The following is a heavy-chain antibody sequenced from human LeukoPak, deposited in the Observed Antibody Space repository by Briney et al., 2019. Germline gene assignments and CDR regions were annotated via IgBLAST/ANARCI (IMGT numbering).Heavy chain of an antibody. V-gene: IGHV1-8*01. D-gene: IGHD3-22*01. CDR3: ARRTTDSSGYYYDTKYFHY. Sequence: ASVKVSCKASGYIFSSYDINWVRQAPGQGLEWMGWMNPNSGNIGYAQKFQGRVTMTRNTSTSTAYMELSSLRSEDTAVYYCARRTTDSSGYYYDTKYFHYWGQGTLVTVSS. J-gene: IGHJ1*01. CDR2: MNPNSGNI. CDR1: GYIFSSYD.